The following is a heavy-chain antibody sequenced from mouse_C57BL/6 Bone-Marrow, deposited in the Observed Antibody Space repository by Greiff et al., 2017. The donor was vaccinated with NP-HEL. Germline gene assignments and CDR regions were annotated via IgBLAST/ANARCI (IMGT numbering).Heavy chain of an antibody. CDR2: ISNGGGST. CDR3: ARQGEDFDV. CDR1: GFTFSDYY. V-gene: IGHV5-12*01. Sequence: EVQRVESGGGLVQPGGSLKLSCAASGFTFSDYYMYWVRQTPEKRLEWVAYISNGGGSTYYPDTVKGRFTISRDNAKNTLYLQMSRLKSEDTAMYYCARQGEDFDVWGTGTTVTVSS. J-gene: IGHJ1*03.